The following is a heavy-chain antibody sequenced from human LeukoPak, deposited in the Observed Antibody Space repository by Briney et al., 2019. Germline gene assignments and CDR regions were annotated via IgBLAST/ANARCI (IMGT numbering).Heavy chain of an antibody. V-gene: IGHV3-64*01. CDR3: ARGGATTGRPGFDY. D-gene: IGHD1-1*01. J-gene: IGHJ4*02. Sequence: GGSLRLSCAASGFTFSSYAMHWVRQAPGKGLEYVSAISTNGGSTYYANSVKGSFTISRDNSKNTLYLQMGSLRAEDMAAYYCARGGATTGRPGFDYWGQGTLVTVSS. CDR1: GFTFSSYA. CDR2: ISTNGGST.